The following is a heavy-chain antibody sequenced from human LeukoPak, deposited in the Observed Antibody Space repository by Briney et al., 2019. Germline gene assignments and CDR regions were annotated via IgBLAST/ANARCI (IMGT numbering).Heavy chain of an antibody. D-gene: IGHD5-24*01. CDR3: ARRWYFDL. J-gene: IGHJ2*01. CDR1: GFTFKRYA. Sequence: GGSLRLSCAASGFTFKRYAMHWVRQAPGKGLEWVAVISFDGSDKYYADSVKGRFTISRDNSKNTLYLQMNSLRAEDTAVYYCARRWYFDLWGRGTLVTVSS. CDR2: ISFDGSDK. V-gene: IGHV3-30*04.